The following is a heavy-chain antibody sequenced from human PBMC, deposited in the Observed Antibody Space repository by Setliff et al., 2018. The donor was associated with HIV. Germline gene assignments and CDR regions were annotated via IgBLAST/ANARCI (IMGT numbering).Heavy chain of an antibody. CDR1: GDTFRSHA. Sequence: SVMVSCKASGDTFRSHAISWVRQAPGQGLEWMGGIIPIIATTNYAQKFQDRVTITADELTNTAYMDVSSLRSEDTAVYYCARNGPHGSGWYNYFDFWGQGTLVTVSS. V-gene: IGHV1-69*13. J-gene: IGHJ4*02. CDR2: IIPIIATT. D-gene: IGHD6-19*01. CDR3: ARNGPHGSGWYNYFDF.